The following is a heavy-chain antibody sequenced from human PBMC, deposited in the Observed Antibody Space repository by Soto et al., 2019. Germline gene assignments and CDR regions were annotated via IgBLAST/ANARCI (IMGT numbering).Heavy chain of an antibody. D-gene: IGHD6-6*01. CDR2: IYHGETT. CDR1: GVSVSSGGFP. J-gene: IGHJ2*01. V-gene: IGHV4-30-2*01. CDR3: ARVKQLVPWYFDL. Sequence: QLQLQESGSGLVKPSQTLSLTCAVSGVSVSSGGFPWSWIRQPPGKGLEWIGYIYHGETTYYNPSLKSRATMSIDKSKNQFSLRLTSVTAADTAVYYCARVKQLVPWYFDLWGRGTVVSVSS.